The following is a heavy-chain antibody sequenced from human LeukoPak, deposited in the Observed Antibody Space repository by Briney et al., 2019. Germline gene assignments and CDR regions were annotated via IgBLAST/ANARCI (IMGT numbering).Heavy chain of an antibody. J-gene: IGHJ3*02. CDR3: AREQRRYSSGWYDAFDI. V-gene: IGHV3-30-3*01. Sequence: GGSLRLSCAASGFTFSSYAMHWVRQAPGKGLEWVAVISYDGSNKYYADSVKGRFTISRDNSKNTLYLQMNSLRAEDTAVYCCAREQRRYSSGWYDAFDIWGQGTMVTVSS. CDR1: GFTFSSYA. CDR2: ISYDGSNK. D-gene: IGHD6-19*01.